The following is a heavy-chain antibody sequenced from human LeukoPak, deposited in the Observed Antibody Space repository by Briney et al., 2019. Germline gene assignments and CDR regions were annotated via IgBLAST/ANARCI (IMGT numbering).Heavy chain of an antibody. Sequence: GGSLRLSCAASGFTFSSYTMNWVRQAPGKGLEWVSSISSSSSYIYYADSVKGRFTISRDNAKSSLFLQMNSLRAEDTAVYYCAKEGVHSYVDYWGQGTLVTVSS. CDR2: ISSSSSYI. V-gene: IGHV3-21*01. D-gene: IGHD2-8*01. CDR1: GFTFSSYT. J-gene: IGHJ4*02. CDR3: AKEGVHSYVDY.